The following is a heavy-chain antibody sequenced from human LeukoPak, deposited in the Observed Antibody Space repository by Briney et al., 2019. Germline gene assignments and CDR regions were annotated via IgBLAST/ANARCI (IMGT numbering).Heavy chain of an antibody. J-gene: IGHJ4*02. CDR1: GFTFSSYG. CDR2: ISYDGSNK. CDR3: AKSIAVAGD. Sequence: PGRSLRLSCAASGFTFSSYGMHWVRQAPDKGLEWVAVISYDGSNKYYADSVKGRFTISRDNSKNTLYLQMNSLRAEDTAVYYCAKSIAVAGDWGQGTLVTVSS. V-gene: IGHV3-30*18. D-gene: IGHD6-19*01.